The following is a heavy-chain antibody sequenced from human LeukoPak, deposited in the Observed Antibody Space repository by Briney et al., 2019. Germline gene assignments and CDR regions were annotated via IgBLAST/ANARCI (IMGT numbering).Heavy chain of an antibody. CDR3: ARDTYCSGGSCYQDS. CDR1: GFTFSSHA. J-gene: IGHJ4*02. V-gene: IGHV3-23*01. Sequence: GGSLRLSCAASGFTFSSHAMSWVRQAPGKGLEWVSAISGSGGSTYYADSVRGRSTISRDNAKNSLYLLMNSLRAEDTALYYCARDTYCSGGSCYQDSWGQGTLVTVSS. D-gene: IGHD2-15*01. CDR2: ISGSGGST.